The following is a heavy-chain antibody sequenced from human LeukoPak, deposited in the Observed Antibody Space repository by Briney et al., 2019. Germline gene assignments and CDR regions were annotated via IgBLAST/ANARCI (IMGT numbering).Heavy chain of an antibody. CDR2: IYHSWST. Sequence: SETLSLTCAVYGGSFSGYYWSWIRQPPGKGLEWIGSIYHSWSTYYNPSLKSRVTISVDTSKNQFSLKVTSVTAADTAVYYCARAWQWLPLDSWGQGTLVTVSS. J-gene: IGHJ4*02. CDR3: ARAWQWLPLDS. D-gene: IGHD6-19*01. CDR1: GGSFSGYY. V-gene: IGHV4-34*01.